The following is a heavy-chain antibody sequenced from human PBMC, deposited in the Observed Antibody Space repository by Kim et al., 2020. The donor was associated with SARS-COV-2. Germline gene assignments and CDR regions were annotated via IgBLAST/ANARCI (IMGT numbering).Heavy chain of an antibody. D-gene: IGHD6-13*01. J-gene: IGHJ4*02. CDR2: T. CDR3: AKGSVGIAAPEY. Sequence: TDYAEEFQDRVTMTRDTSSSTAYLDLSRLISDDTAVYYCAKGSVGIAAPEYWGQGTLVTVSS. V-gene: IGHV1-2*02.